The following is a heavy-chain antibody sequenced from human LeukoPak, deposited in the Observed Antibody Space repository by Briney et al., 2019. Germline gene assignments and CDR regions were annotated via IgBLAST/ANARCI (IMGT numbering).Heavy chain of an antibody. Sequence: GASVKVSCKASGGTFSSYAISWVRQAPGQGLEWMGGIIPIFGTANYAQKFQGRVTITADESTSTAYMELSSMRSEDTAVYYCAISWNDYVWGSYRDDAFDIWGQGTMVTVSS. D-gene: IGHD3-16*02. CDR3: AISWNDYVWGSYRDDAFDI. CDR1: GGTFSSYA. CDR2: IIPIFGTA. J-gene: IGHJ3*02. V-gene: IGHV1-69*13.